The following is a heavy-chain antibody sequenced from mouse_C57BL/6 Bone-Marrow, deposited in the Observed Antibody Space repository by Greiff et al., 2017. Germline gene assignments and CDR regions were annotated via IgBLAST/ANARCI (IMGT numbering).Heavy chain of an antibody. V-gene: IGHV1-55*01. CDR3: ARSRYYGSSYAMDY. J-gene: IGHJ4*01. CDR2: IYPGSGST. D-gene: IGHD1-1*01. CDR1: GYTFTSYW. Sequence: QVQLKQPGAELVKPGASVKMSCKASGYTFTSYWITWVKQRPGQGLEWIGDIYPGSGSTNYNEKFKSKATLTVDTSSSTAYMQLSSLTSEDSAVYYSARSRYYGSSYAMDYWGQGTSVTVSS.